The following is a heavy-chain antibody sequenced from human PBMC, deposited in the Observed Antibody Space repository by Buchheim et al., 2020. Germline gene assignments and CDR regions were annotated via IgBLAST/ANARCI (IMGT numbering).Heavy chain of an antibody. Sequence: QVQLVESGGGVVQPGRSLRLSCAASGFTFSSYGMHWVRQAPGKGLEWVAVISYDGSNKYYADSVKGRFTISRDNSKNTLYLQMNSLRAEDTAVYYCAKGKPEQPTPIDYWGQGTL. CDR3: AKGKPEQPTPIDY. CDR1: GFTFSSYG. J-gene: IGHJ4*02. D-gene: IGHD6-13*01. V-gene: IGHV3-30*18. CDR2: ISYDGSNK.